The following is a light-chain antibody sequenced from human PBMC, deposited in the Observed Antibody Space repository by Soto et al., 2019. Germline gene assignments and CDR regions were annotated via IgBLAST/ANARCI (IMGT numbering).Light chain of an antibody. CDR3: LQYGTFPRT. Sequence: EIVMTQSPATLSVSPGERATLSCRASQSVSSNLAWYQQKPGQAPRLLIYGASTRAIGIPARFSGSGSGTEFTLTISSLQSEDFAVYYCLQYGTFPRTFGQGTKVEIK. CDR1: QSVSSN. CDR2: GAS. V-gene: IGKV3-15*01. J-gene: IGKJ1*01.